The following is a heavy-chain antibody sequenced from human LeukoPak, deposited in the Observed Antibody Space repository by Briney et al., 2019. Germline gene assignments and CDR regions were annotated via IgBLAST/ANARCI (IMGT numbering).Heavy chain of an antibody. V-gene: IGHV3-7*01. CDR2: IKQDGSEK. Sequence: GRSLRLSCAASGFTFSSYWMSWVRQAPGKGLEWVANIKQDGSEKYYVDSVKGRFTISRDNAKNSLYLQMNSLRAEDTAVYYCARDRIQYQLLNWFDPWGQGTLVTVSS. CDR3: ARDRIQYQLLNWFDP. J-gene: IGHJ5*02. CDR1: GFTFSSYW. D-gene: IGHD2-2*01.